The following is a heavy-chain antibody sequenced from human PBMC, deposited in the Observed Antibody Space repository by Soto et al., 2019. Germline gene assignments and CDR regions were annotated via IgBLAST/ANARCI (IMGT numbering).Heavy chain of an antibody. V-gene: IGHV3-30-3*01. CDR1: GFTFSSYA. Sequence: GGSLRLSCAASGFTFSSYAMHWVRQAPGKGLEWVAVISYDGSNKYYADSVKGRFTISRDNSKNTLYLQMNSLRAEDTAVYYCARDLEVNSGINWFDPWGQGTLVTVSS. CDR2: ISYDGSNK. D-gene: IGHD3-3*01. CDR3: ARDLEVNSGINWFDP. J-gene: IGHJ5*02.